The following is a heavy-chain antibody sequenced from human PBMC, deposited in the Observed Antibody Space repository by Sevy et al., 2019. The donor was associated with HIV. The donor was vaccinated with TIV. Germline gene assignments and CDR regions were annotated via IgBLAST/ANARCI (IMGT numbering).Heavy chain of an antibody. D-gene: IGHD6-19*01. CDR1: GFTFTSSA. J-gene: IGHJ5*02. Sequence: ASVKVSCKASGFTFTSSAVQWVRQARGQRLEWIGWIVVGSGNTNYAQKFQERVTIIRDMSTSTAYMELSSLRSEDMAVYYCAAVDSNSGWLNWFDPWGQGTLVTVSS. CDR3: AAVDSNSGWLNWFDP. CDR2: IVVGSGNT. V-gene: IGHV1-58*01.